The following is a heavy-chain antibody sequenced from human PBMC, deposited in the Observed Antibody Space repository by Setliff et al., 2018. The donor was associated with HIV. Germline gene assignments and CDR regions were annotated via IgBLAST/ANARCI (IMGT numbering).Heavy chain of an antibody. CDR2: IYTTGST. V-gene: IGHV4-4*08. Sequence: SETLSLTCAVYGGFFSGHFWTWIRQPPGKGLEWIGYIYTTGSTNYNPSLTSRVTISVDTSKNQFSLKLSSVTAADTAVYYCARLCIAAAGTRSIPWYFDLWGRGTLVTVSS. J-gene: IGHJ2*01. CDR1: GGFFSGHF. CDR3: ARLCIAAAGTRSIPWYFDL. D-gene: IGHD6-13*01.